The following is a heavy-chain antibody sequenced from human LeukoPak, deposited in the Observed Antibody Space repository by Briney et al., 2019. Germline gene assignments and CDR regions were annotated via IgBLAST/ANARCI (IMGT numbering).Heavy chain of an antibody. CDR2: MWYDGSNK. CDR3: AKDMGPYSYALDY. V-gene: IGHV3-33*06. D-gene: IGHD5-18*01. J-gene: IGHJ4*02. CDR1: GFTFSSYG. Sequence: GGSLRLSCAASGFTFSSYGMHWVRQAPGKGLEWVAVMWYDGSNKYYADSVKGRFTISRDNSKNTLYLQMNSLRAEDTAVYYCAKDMGPYSYALDYWGQGTLVTVSS.